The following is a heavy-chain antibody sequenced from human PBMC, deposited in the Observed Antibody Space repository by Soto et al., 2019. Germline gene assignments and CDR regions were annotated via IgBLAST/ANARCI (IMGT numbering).Heavy chain of an antibody. CDR1: GYTFTSYA. CDR2: INAGNGNT. CDR3: ARDTGYYDFWSGPLYYYHYYGMDV. V-gene: IGHV1-3*01. Sequence: ASVKVSCMSSGYTFTSYAMHWVRQAPGQRLEWMGWINAGNGNTKYSQKFQGRVTITRDTSASTAYMELSSLRSEDTAVYYCARDTGYYDFWSGPLYYYHYYGMDVWGQGTTVTVSS. D-gene: IGHD3-3*01. J-gene: IGHJ6*02.